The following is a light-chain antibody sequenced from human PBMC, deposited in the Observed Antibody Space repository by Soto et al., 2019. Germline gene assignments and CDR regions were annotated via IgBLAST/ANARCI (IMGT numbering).Light chain of an antibody. V-gene: IGKV3-20*01. J-gene: IGKJ4*01. CDR3: QQYGSSPLT. CDR2: DAS. Sequence: EMVMTQSPATLSMSPWERSTLSFLASQSVSSNLAWYQQKPGQAPRLLIYDASTRATGVPVRFSGSGSGTDFTLTISRLEPEDSAVYYCQQYGSSPLTFGGGTKVDI. CDR1: QSVSSN.